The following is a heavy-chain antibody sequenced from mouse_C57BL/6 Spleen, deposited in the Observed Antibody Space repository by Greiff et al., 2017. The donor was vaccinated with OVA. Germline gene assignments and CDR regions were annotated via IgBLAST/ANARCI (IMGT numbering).Heavy chain of an antibody. CDR1: GYTFTSYW. CDR2: IDPTSGGT. D-gene: IGHD3-2*02. Sequence: QVQLKQPGAELVKPGASVKLSCKASGYTFTSYWMHWVKQRPGRGLEWIGRIDPTSGGTKYNEKFKSKATLTVAKPSSTAYMQLSSLTSEDAEVYNCERETQATLAWFAYWGQGTLVTVSA. CDR3: ERETQATLAWFAY. V-gene: IGHV1-72*01. J-gene: IGHJ3*01.